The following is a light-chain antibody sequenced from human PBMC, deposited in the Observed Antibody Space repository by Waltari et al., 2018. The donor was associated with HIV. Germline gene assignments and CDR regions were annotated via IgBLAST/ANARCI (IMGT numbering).Light chain of an antibody. V-gene: IGLV1-51*01. J-gene: IGLJ3*02. CDR1: RSNIGNNF. CDR2: DNT. Sequence: QSVLTQPPSVSAASGQKVTIPCSGSRSNIGNNFVSWYQQLPGIAPKLRIYDNTKRPSGNPDRFSGSKSGTSATLAITGLQTGDEADYYCGTWDGSLNVWVFGGGTKVTV. CDR3: GTWDGSLNVWV.